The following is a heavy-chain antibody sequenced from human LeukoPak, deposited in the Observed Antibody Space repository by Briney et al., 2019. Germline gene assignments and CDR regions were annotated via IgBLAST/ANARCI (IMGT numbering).Heavy chain of an antibody. J-gene: IGHJ3*02. CDR1: GGTFSSYA. Sequence: ASVKVSCKTSGGTFSSYAISWVRQAPGQGLEWMGRIIPIFGTANYAQKFQGRVTITTDESTSTAYMELSSLRSEDMAVYYCARTVVGATTDDAFDIWGQGTMVTVSS. CDR2: IIPIFGTA. CDR3: ARTVVGATTDDAFDI. V-gene: IGHV1-69*05. D-gene: IGHD1-26*01.